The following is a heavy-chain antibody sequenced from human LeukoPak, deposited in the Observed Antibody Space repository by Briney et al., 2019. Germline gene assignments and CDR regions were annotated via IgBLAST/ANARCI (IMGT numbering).Heavy chain of an antibody. CDR3: AKAGVRYFDSSGLYAFDF. D-gene: IGHD3-22*01. V-gene: IGHV4-39*01. CDR1: GDPISSTSYY. J-gene: IGHJ3*01. Sequence: SETLSLTCAVSGDPISSTSYYWAWIRQPPGKGLEWIGTIYYSGSPYHNPSLKSRVTLSVDTSRNQFSLRLSSVDAADTAVYYCAKAGVRYFDSSGLYAFDFWGQGTTVTVSS. CDR2: IYYSGSP.